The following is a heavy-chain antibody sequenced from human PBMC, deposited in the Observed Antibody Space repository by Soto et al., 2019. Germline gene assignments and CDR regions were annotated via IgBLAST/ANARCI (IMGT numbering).Heavy chain of an antibody. Sequence: GGSLRLSCAASGFTFSDYYMSWIRQAPGGGLEWVSYISSSSSYTNYADSVKGRFTISRDNAKNSLYLQMNSLRAEDTAVYYCARDVLDSSGYLDYWGQGTLVTVSS. CDR2: ISSSSSYT. J-gene: IGHJ4*02. CDR3: ARDVLDSSGYLDY. V-gene: IGHV3-11*06. CDR1: GFTFSDYY. D-gene: IGHD3-22*01.